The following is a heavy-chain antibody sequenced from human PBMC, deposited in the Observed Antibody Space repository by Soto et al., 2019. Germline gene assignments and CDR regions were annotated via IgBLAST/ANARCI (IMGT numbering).Heavy chain of an antibody. D-gene: IGHD4-17*01. CDR1: GFTFSSYA. Sequence: QVQLVESGGGVVQPGSSLRLSCAASGFTFSSYAMHWVRQAPGKGLEWVAVISYDGSNKYYADSVKGRFTSSRDNSKNTMYLQMNSVGAEDTAVDCCPRDEAVGFNGDYEYSMVVWGQETTVTFSS. CDR2: ISYDGSNK. J-gene: IGHJ6*02. CDR3: PRDEAVGFNGDYEYSMVV. V-gene: IGHV3-30-3*01.